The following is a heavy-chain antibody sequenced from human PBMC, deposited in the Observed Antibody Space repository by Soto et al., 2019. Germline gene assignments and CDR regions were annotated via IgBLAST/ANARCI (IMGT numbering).Heavy chain of an antibody. CDR1: GIEFSNYA. CDR2: SSASGRSR. D-gene: IGHD6-19*01. CDR3: AKDGNWLDVYFDV. V-gene: IGHV3-23*01. Sequence: ALRLSCVASGIEFSNYAMSWVRQAPGKGLEWVSISSASGRSRYHADSVKGRFTISRDNSKNTLYLHMTNLRAEDTAVYYCAKDGNWLDVYFDVWGQGTPVTVSS. J-gene: IGHJ4*02.